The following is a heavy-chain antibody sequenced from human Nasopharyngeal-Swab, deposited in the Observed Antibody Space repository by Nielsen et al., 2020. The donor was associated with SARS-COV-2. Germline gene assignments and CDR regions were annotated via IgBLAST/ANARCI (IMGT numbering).Heavy chain of an antibody. J-gene: IGHJ6*03. CDR3: ARGTQIYSSGYSYYYYMDV. CDR1: GGSISSYY. CDR2: IYYSGST. V-gene: IGHV4-59*12. Sequence: LETLSLTCTVSGGSISSYYWSWIRQPPGKGLEWIGYIYYSGSTNYNPSLKSRVTISVDTSKNQFSLKLSSVTAADTAVYYCARGTQIYSSGYSYYYYMDVWGKGTTVTVSS. D-gene: IGHD3-22*01.